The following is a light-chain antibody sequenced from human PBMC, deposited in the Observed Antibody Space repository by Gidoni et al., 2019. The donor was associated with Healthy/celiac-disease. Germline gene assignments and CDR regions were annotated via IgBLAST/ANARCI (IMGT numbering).Light chain of an antibody. J-gene: IGLJ2*01. CDR2: YVS. CDR1: NIGSKN. Sequence: SVLTQPHPVSAAPGKTAGITCGGNNIGSKNVHWYQQKPGQVPVLVIYYVSDRPSGIPERFSGSNSGNTATLTISRVEAGEEADYYCQVWDSSSDHSVVFGGGTKLTV. V-gene: IGLV3-21*04. CDR3: QVWDSSSDHSVV.